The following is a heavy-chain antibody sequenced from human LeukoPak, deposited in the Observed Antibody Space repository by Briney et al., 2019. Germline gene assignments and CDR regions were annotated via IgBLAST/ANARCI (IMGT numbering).Heavy chain of an antibody. V-gene: IGHV3-23*01. J-gene: IGHJ6*03. CDR1: GFTFSSYW. CDR2: ISGSGGST. Sequence: GGSLRLSCAASGFTFSSYWMHWVRQAPGKGLEWVSAISGSGGSTYYADSVKGRFTISRDNSKNTLYLQMNSLRAEDTAVYYCASTGGYYYYMDVWGKGTTVTISS. D-gene: IGHD3-10*01. CDR3: ASTGGYYYYMDV.